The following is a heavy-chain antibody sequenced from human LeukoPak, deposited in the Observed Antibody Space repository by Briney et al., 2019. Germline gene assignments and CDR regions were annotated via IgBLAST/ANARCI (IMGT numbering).Heavy chain of an antibody. CDR3: ARIRSILIDY. J-gene: IGHJ4*02. V-gene: IGHV4-59*12. Sequence: SETLSLTCTVSGGSISSYYWSWIRQPPGKGLEWIGYIYYSGSTNYNPSLKSRVTISVDRSKNQFSLKLSSVTAADTAVYYCARIRSILIDYWGQGTLVTVSS. CDR1: GGSISSYY. CDR2: IYYSGST. D-gene: IGHD6-6*01.